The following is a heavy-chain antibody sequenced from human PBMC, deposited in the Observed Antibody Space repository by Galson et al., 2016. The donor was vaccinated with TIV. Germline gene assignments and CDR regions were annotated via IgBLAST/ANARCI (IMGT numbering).Heavy chain of an antibody. Sequence: SVKVSCKASGGTFINHAFTWVRQAPGQGLEWMGGIIPILGIINYAQKFQGRVTISVDKSTDTVYMELPSLRSDDTAVYFCARRSQLKVAAGFDFWGQGTLVTVSS. V-gene: IGHV1-69*10. D-gene: IGHD6-13*01. CDR2: IIPILGII. CDR1: GGTFINHA. J-gene: IGHJ4*02. CDR3: ARRSQLKVAAGFDF.